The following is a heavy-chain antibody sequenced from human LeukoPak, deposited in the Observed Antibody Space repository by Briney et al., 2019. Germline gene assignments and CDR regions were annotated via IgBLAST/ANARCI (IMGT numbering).Heavy chain of an antibody. CDR3: AKDTGSSGDY. Sequence: PGGSLRLSCAASGLTFSNFGMHWARQAPGKGLEWVAFIRYDGSDKYYADSVQGRFTISRDNSKNSLYLQMNSLRAEDTAVYYCAKDTGSSGDYWGQGTLVTVSS. D-gene: IGHD3-22*01. J-gene: IGHJ4*02. CDR2: IRYDGSDK. V-gene: IGHV3-30*02. CDR1: GLTFSNFG.